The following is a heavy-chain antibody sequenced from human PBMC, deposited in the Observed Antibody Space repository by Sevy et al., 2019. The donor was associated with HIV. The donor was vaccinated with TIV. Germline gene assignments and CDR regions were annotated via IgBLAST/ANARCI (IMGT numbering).Heavy chain of an antibody. V-gene: IGHV1-8*01. CDR3: ARGVNYDFWSGYYTGMQGSYYYYYYGMDV. Sequence: ASVKVSCKASGYTFTSYDINWVRQATGQGLEWMGWMNPNSGNTGYAQKFQGRVTMTRNTSISTAYMGLSSLRSEDTAVYYCARGVNYDFWSGYYTGMQGSYYYYYYGMDVWGQGTTVTVSS. CDR2: MNPNSGNT. J-gene: IGHJ6*02. CDR1: GYTFTSYD. D-gene: IGHD3-3*01.